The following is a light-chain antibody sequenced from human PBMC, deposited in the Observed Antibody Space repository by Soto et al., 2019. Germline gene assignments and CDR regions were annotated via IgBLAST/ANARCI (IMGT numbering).Light chain of an antibody. CDR1: QSVSSN. Sequence: EIVMTQSQATLSVSPGERATLSSSASQSVSSNLAWYQQKPGQAPRLLIYGASTRATGIPARFSGSGSGTEFTLTISSLQSEDFAVYYCQHYNNWPPWTFGQGTKV. J-gene: IGKJ1*01. V-gene: IGKV3-15*01. CDR2: GAS. CDR3: QHYNNWPPWT.